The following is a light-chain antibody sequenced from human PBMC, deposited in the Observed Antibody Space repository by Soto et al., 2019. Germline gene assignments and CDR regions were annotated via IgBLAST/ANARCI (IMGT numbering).Light chain of an antibody. CDR3: QQSYSTPPT. CDR1: QSISSF. V-gene: IGKV1-39*01. Sequence: DIQMTQSPSYLSASVGDRVTITCRASQSISSFLNWYHQKAGKAPKLLIYAASSLQSGVPSRFSGSGSGTDFTLTISSLQPEDFASYYCQQSYSTPPTFGQGTKVDIK. J-gene: IGKJ1*01. CDR2: AAS.